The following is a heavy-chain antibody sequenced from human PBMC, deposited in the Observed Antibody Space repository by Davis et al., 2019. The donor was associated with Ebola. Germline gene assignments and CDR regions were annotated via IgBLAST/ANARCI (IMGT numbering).Heavy chain of an antibody. CDR3: AKDDIVVVPASTMFPAGEH. CDR2: ISGSGGST. CDR1: GFTFSSYA. V-gene: IGHV3-23*01. J-gene: IGHJ1*01. D-gene: IGHD2-2*01. Sequence: GESLKISCAASGFTFSSYAMSWVRQAPGKGLEWVSAISGSGGSTYYADSVKGRFTISRDNSKNTLYLQMNSLRAEDTAVYYCAKDDIVVVPASTMFPAGEHWGQGTLVTVSS.